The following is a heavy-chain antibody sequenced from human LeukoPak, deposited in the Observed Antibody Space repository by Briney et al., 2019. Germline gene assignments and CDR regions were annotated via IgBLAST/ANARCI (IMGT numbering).Heavy chain of an antibody. Sequence: SETLSLTCTVSGGSISSYYWSWIRKPPGKGLEWIGYIYYSGSTNYNPSLKSRVTISIDTSKNQFSLKLSSVTAADTAVYYCARHDFSVTSYYYYYGMDVWGQGTTVTVSS. CDR2: IYYSGST. V-gene: IGHV4-59*08. CDR1: GGSISSYY. CDR3: ARHDFSVTSYYYYYGMDV. J-gene: IGHJ6*02. D-gene: IGHD4-17*01.